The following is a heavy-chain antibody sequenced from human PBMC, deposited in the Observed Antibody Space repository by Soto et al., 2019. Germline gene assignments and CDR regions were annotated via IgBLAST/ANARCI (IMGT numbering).Heavy chain of an antibody. J-gene: IGHJ6*02. CDR3: QGVYYYYGMDV. CDR1: GFTFSSYA. Sequence: GGSLRLSCAASGFTFSSYAMHWVRQAPGKGLEWVAVISYDGSNKYYADSVKGRFTISRDNSKNTLYLQMNSLRAEDTAVYYCQGVYYYYGMDVWGQGTTVTVSS. V-gene: IGHV3-30-3*01. CDR2: ISYDGSNK.